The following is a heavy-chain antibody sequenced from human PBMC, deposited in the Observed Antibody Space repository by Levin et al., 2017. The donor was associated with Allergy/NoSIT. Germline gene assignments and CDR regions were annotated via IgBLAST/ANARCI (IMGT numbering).Heavy chain of an antibody. CDR3: ARDSGGLLWFREGGLFDY. J-gene: IGHJ4*02. V-gene: IGHV3-48*02. CDR1: GFTFSSYS. CDR2: ISSSSSTI. Sequence: GGSLRLSCAASGFTFSSYSMNWVRQAPGKGLEWVSYISSSSSTIYYADSVKGRFTISRDNAKNSLYLQMNSLRDEDTAVYYCARDSGGLLWFREGGLFDYWGQGTLVTVSS. D-gene: IGHD3-10*01.